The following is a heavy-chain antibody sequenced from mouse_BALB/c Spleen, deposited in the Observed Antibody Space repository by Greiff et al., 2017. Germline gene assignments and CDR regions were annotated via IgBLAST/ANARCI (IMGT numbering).Heavy chain of an antibody. CDR2: ISSGSSTI. J-gene: IGHJ2*01. V-gene: IGHV5-17*02. D-gene: IGHD1-1*01. CDR3: ARWNYYGSSSYFDY. CDR1: GFTFSSFG. Sequence: EVKLMESGGGLVQPGGSRKLSCAASGFTFSSFGMHWVRQAPEKGLEWVAYISSGSSTIYYADTVKGRFTISRDNPKNTLFLQMTSLRSEDTAMYYCARWNYYGSSSYFDYWGQGTTLTVSS.